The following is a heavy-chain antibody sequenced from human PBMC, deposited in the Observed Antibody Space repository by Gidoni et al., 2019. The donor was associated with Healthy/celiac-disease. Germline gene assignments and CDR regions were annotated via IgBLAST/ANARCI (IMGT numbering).Heavy chain of an antibody. CDR1: GFTFSGSA. V-gene: IGHV3-73*02. D-gene: IGHD5-18*01. CDR3: TRRYSYGPTTNHFDY. Sequence: EVQLVESGGGLVQPGGSLKLSCAASGFTFSGSAMHWVRQASGKGLVWVGRIRSKANSYATAYAASVKGRFTISRDDSKNTAYLQMNSLKTEDTAVYYCTRRYSYGPTTNHFDYWGQGTLVTVSS. CDR2: IRSKANSYAT. J-gene: IGHJ4*02.